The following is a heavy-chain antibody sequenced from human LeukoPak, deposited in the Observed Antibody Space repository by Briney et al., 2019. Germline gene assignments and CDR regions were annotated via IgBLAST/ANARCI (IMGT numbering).Heavy chain of an antibody. D-gene: IGHD6-13*01. CDR1: GFTFSSYG. Sequence: PGGSLRLSCAASGFTFSSYGMHWVRQAPGKGLEWVAVISYDGSNKYYADSVKGRFTISRDNSKNTLYLQMNSLRAEDTAVYYCAKDPRQQQLVPYYFDYWGQGTLVTVSS. V-gene: IGHV3-30*18. CDR3: AKDPRQQQLVPYYFDY. CDR2: ISYDGSNK. J-gene: IGHJ4*02.